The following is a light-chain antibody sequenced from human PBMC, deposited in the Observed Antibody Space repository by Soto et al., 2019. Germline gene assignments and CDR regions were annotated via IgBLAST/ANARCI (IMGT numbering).Light chain of an antibody. J-gene: IGKJ1*01. Sequence: DIVMTQSPLSLTVTPGAPASISCRSSQSLLHSDGRNYLDXXLQKPGQSPQLLISLGSTRSSGVPDRLSGSGSGTDFTLKISKVEGEDVGVYDCMQALQPTPTLGQG. V-gene: IGKV2-28*01. CDR2: LGS. CDR3: MQALQPTPT. CDR1: QSLLHSDGRNY.